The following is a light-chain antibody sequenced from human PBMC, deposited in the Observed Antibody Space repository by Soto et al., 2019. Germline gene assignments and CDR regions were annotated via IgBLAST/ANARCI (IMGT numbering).Light chain of an antibody. CDR1: SSNIGAGYD. J-gene: IGLJ2*01. Sequence: QSVLTQPPSVSGAPGQRVTISCTGSSSNIGAGYDVHWYQQLPVTAPKLLIYGNSNRPSGVPDRFSGSKSGTSASLAITGLQAEDEADYFCQSYDCRLSGSVFCGGTKLTV. CDR2: GNS. CDR3: QSYDCRLSGSV. V-gene: IGLV1-40*01.